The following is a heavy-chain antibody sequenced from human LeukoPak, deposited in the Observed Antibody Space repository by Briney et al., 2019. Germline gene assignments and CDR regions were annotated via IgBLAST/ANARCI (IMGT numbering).Heavy chain of an antibody. CDR3: ARGFGPFDY. Sequence: PSETLSLTCAVYGGSFSGYYWSWIRQPPGKGLEWIGEINHSGSTNYNPSLKSRVTISVGTSKNQFSLKLSSVTAADTAVYYCARGFGPFDYWGQGTLVTVSS. D-gene: IGHD3-10*01. V-gene: IGHV4-34*01. J-gene: IGHJ4*02. CDR1: GGSFSGYY. CDR2: INHSGST.